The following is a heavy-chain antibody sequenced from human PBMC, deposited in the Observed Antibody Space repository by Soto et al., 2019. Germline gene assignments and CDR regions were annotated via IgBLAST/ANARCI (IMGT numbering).Heavy chain of an antibody. CDR3: ARDPEDLSDATVVPESASFDY. D-gene: IGHD1-1*01. CDR1: GYTFSSYG. Sequence: ASVQVSCQSSGYTFSSYGFSWVRQAPGQGREWLGWISAYSCVTNFAQKFQGRVTLTTDTPTSTVYMEMRSLTSDDTAVYYCARDPEDLSDATVVPESASFDYWGQGTLVTVSS. J-gene: IGHJ4*02. V-gene: IGHV1-18*01. CDR2: ISAYSCVT.